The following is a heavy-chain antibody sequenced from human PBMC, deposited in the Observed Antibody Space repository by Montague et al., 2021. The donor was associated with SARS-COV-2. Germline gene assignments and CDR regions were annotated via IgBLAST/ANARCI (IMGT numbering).Heavy chain of an antibody. D-gene: IGHD3/OR15-3a*01. Sequence: SLRLSCAASGFTFSSYAMHWVRQAPGKGLEWVALISYDGINKYYADSVEGRFTIARDNSKNTLYLQMSSLKPEDTAVYYCARAGFLGWFTTMFDYCGQGTLVTVSS. CDR1: GFTFSSYA. CDR3: ARAGFLGWFTTMFDY. J-gene: IGHJ4*02. CDR2: ISYDGINK. V-gene: IGHV3-30-3*01.